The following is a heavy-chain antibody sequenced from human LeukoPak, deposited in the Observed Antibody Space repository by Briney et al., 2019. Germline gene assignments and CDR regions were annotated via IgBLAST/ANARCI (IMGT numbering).Heavy chain of an antibody. J-gene: IGHJ5*02. CDR2: ISAYNGNT. CDR1: GYTFTSYG. D-gene: IGHD3-10*01. V-gene: IGHV1-18*01. CDR3: ARVPLGVRGPPSWDWFDP. Sequence: GASVKVSCKASGYTFTSYGISWVRQAPGQGLEWMGWISAYNGNTNYAQKLQGRVTMTTDTSTSTAYMELRSLRSDDTAVYYCARVPLGVRGPPSWDWFDPWGQGTLVTVSS.